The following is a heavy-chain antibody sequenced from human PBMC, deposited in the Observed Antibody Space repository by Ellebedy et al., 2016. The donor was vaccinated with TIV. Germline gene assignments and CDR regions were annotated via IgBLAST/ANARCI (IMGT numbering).Heavy chain of an antibody. D-gene: IGHD1-26*01. CDR2: IYYSGST. J-gene: IGHJ6*02. V-gene: IGHV4-59*08. CDR3: ARLGWELLYGMDV. Sequence: SETLSLTXTVSGGSISSYYWSWIRQPPGKGLEWIGYIYYSGSTNYNPSLKSRVTISLDTSNNQFSLKVTSVTAADTAVYYCARLGWELLYGMDVWGQGTTVTVSS. CDR1: GGSISSYY.